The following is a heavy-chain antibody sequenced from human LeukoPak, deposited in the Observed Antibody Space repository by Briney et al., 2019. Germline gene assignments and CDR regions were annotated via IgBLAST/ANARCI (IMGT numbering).Heavy chain of an antibody. CDR1: GFTFSSYE. CDR2: ISNSGTAI. D-gene: IGHD4-17*01. CDR3: ARVSYDYGDYGGAFDI. J-gene: IGHJ3*02. V-gene: IGHV3-48*03. Sequence: GGSLRLSCAASGFTFSSYEMNWVRQAPGKGLEWVSYISNSGTAIYYADSVKGRFTISRDNSKNTLYLQMNSLRAEDTAVYYCARVSYDYGDYGGAFDIWGQGTMVTVSS.